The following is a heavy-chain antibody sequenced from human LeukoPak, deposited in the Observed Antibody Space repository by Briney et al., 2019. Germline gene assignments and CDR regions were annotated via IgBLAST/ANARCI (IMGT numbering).Heavy chain of an antibody. CDR1: GYSFTSYW. CDR2: IYPGDSDT. CDR3: ARVPNYYDSSGYYSPFDY. J-gene: IGHJ4*02. Sequence: GEFLKISCKGSGYSFTSYWIGWVRQMPGKGLEWMGIIYPGDSDTRYSPSFQGQVTISADKSISTAYLQWSSLKASDTAMYYCARVPNYYDSSGYYSPFDYWGQGTLVTVSS. V-gene: IGHV5-51*01. D-gene: IGHD3-22*01.